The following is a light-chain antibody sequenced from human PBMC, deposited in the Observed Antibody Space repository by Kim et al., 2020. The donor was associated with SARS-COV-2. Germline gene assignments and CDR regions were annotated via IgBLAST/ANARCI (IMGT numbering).Light chain of an antibody. J-gene: IGKJ4*01. CDR2: YAS. Sequence: QSVIPKGKVTITCRASQSIGNRLHWYQQKPDQSPKLLIRYASQSITGVPPRFSGSGSGTEFTLTINSLEAEDAATYYCQESGAFLTFGGGTKLEIK. V-gene: IGKV6-21*02. CDR1: QSIGNR. CDR3: QESGAFLT.